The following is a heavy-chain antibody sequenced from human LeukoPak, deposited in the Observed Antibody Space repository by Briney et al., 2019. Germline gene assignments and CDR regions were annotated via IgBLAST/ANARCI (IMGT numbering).Heavy chain of an antibody. J-gene: IGHJ4*02. CDR2: IIPILGIA. Sequence: SVKVSCKASGYIFTSYAISWVRQAPGQGLEWMGRIIPILGIANYAQKFQGRVTITADKSTSTAYMELSSLRSEDTAVYYCARRVGPYPGGMAMSDWGQGTLVTVSS. CDR1: GYIFTSYA. D-gene: IGHD1-26*01. V-gene: IGHV1-69*04. CDR3: ARRVGPYPGGMAMSD.